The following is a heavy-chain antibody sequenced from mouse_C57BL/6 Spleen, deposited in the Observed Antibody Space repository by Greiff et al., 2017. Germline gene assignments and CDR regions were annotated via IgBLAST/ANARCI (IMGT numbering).Heavy chain of an antibody. Sequence: VQLQQSGAELVRPGTSVKVSCKASGYAFTNYLIEWVKQRPGQGLEWIGVINPGSGGTNYNEKFKGKATLTADKSSSTAYMQLSSLTSEDAAVYFCARGGYGNHYWGQGTTLTVSS. J-gene: IGHJ2*01. CDR3: ARGGYGNHY. CDR1: GYAFTNYL. D-gene: IGHD2-10*02. CDR2: INPGSGGT. V-gene: IGHV1-54*01.